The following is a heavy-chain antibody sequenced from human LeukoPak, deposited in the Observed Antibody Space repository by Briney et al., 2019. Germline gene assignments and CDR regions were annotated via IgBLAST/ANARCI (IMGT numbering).Heavy chain of an antibody. V-gene: IGHV3-23*01. Sequence: GGSLRLSCAASGFTFSSYAMSWLRQAPGKGLEWVSGISGSGDNTYHADSVKGRLTISRDNSKNTLYLQMISLRAEDTAIYYCAKSGGLSGSGRLGVDVWGQETTVTVSS. CDR3: AKSGGLSGSGRLGVDV. J-gene: IGHJ6*02. D-gene: IGHD3-10*01. CDR2: ISGSGDNT. CDR1: GFTFSSYA.